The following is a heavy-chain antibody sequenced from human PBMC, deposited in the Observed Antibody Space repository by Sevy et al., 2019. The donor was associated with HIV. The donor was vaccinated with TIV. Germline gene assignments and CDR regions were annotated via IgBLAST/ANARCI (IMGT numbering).Heavy chain of an antibody. J-gene: IGHJ5*02. CDR1: GFTVSSNY. CDR3: ARYRLLGDCSDGTCSHWFDP. D-gene: IGHD2-15*01. CDR2: IYTGGSS. V-gene: IGHV3-53*01. Sequence: GGSLRLSCEASGFTVSSNYMSWVRQAPGRGLEWVSVIYTGGSSYYADSVKGRFTISRDNSRNTVYLQVNTLRAEDTAMYYCARYRLLGDCSDGTCSHWFDPWGQGTLVTVSS.